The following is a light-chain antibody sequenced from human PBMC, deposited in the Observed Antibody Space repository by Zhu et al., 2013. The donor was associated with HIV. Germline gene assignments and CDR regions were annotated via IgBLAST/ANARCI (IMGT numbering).Light chain of an antibody. Sequence: QSVLTQPPSVSGAPGQRVTISCTGSTSNIGGGYDVQWYQQLPGAAPKLIVYYNSLRPSGVSDRFSGSKSGSSASLVITGLQAEDEADYYCQSYDNSLSNVLFGGGTKLTVL. CDR2: YNS. CDR1: TSNIGGGYD. CDR3: QSYDNSLSNVL. J-gene: IGLJ2*01. V-gene: IGLV1-40*01.